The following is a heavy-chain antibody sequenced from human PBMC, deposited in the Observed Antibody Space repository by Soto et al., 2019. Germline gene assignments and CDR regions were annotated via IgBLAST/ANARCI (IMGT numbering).Heavy chain of an antibody. J-gene: IGHJ4*02. Sequence: QVQLVQSGAEVKKPGASVKVSCKASGYTFTSYAMHWVRQAPGQRLEWMGWINASNGNTKYSQKFQGRVTITRDTSASTAYMELSSLRSEDTAVYYCARPGIAVAGTRGGFDYWGQGTLVTVSS. CDR2: INASNGNT. CDR1: GYTFTSYA. V-gene: IGHV1-3*01. CDR3: ARPGIAVAGTRGGFDY. D-gene: IGHD6-19*01.